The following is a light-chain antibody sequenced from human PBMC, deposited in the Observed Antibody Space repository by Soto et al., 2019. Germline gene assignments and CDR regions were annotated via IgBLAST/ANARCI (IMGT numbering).Light chain of an antibody. Sequence: QSVLTQPPSASGTPGQRVTISCSGSSSNIGSHTVNWYQHLPGTAPKLLIYTNNQRPSEVPDRFSGSKSGTSASLAISGLQSEDEADYYCAAWGDSLNGYVFGTGTKVTVL. V-gene: IGLV1-44*01. J-gene: IGLJ1*01. CDR3: AAWGDSLNGYV. CDR2: TNN. CDR1: SSNIGSHT.